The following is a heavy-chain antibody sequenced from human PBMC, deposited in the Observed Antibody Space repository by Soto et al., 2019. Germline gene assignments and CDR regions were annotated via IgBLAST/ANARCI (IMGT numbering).Heavy chain of an antibody. CDR3: AKDIAAAGTSDAFDI. CDR1: GFTFDDYA. V-gene: IGHV3-9*01. J-gene: IGHJ3*02. CDR2: ISWNSGSI. Sequence: EVQLVESGGGLVQPGRSLRLSCAASGFTFDDYAMHWVRQAPGKGLEWVSGISWNSGSIGYADSVKGRFTISRDNAKNSLYLQMNSLRAEDTALYYCAKDIAAAGTSDAFDIWGQGTMVTVSS. D-gene: IGHD6-13*01.